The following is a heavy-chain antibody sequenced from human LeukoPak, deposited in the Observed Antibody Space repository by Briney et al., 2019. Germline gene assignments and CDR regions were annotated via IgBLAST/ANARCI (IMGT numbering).Heavy chain of an antibody. V-gene: IGHV1-69*04. D-gene: IGHD3-22*01. CDR2: IIPILGIA. CDR3: ARAPMSYYDSTDWFDP. J-gene: IGHJ5*02. Sequence: SVKVSCKASGGTFSSYAISWVRQAPGQGLEWMGRIIPILGIANYAQKLQGRVTITADKSTSTAYMELSSLRSEDTAVYYCARAPMSYYDSTDWFDPWGQGTLVTVSS. CDR1: GGTFSSYA.